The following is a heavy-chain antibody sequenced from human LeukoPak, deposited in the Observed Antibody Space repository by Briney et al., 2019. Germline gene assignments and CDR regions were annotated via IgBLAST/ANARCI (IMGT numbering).Heavy chain of an antibody. Sequence: GGSLRLSCAASGFTFDDYGMSWVRQAPGKGLEWVSGINWNGGITGYADSVKGRFTISRDNAKNSLYLQMNSLRAEDTALYYCARVPDYDFWSGYDDAFDIWGQGTMVTVSS. CDR2: INWNGGIT. V-gene: IGHV3-20*04. J-gene: IGHJ3*02. CDR1: GFTFDDYG. D-gene: IGHD3-3*01. CDR3: ARVPDYDFWSGYDDAFDI.